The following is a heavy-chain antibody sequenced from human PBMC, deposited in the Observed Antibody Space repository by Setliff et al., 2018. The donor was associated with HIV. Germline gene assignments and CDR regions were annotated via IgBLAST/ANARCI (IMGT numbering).Heavy chain of an antibody. CDR1: GYSFNNYW. D-gene: IGHD3-10*01. CDR3: VRHVSSSAVFDP. J-gene: IGHJ5*02. V-gene: IGHV5-51*01. CDR2: IYPGDSDT. Sequence: GESLKISCKGSGYSFNNYWIGLVRQMSGKGLEWMGIIYPGDSDTTYSPSFQGQVNISADKSISTAYLQWSSLKASDTAMYYCVRHVSSSAVFDPWGQGTLVTVSS.